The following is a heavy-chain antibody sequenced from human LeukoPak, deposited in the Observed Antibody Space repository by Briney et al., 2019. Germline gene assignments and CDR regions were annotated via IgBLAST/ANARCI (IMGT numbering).Heavy chain of an antibody. CDR3: ARERVVRGVISAFDY. Sequence: GGSLRLSCAASGFTVSGNYMSWVRQAPGKGLEWVSVIYSGGSTYYADSVKGRFTISRDNSKNTLYLQMNSLRAEDTAVYYCARERVVRGVISAFDYWGQGTLVTVSS. V-gene: IGHV3-66*01. J-gene: IGHJ4*02. CDR2: IYSGGST. D-gene: IGHD3-10*01. CDR1: GFTVSGNY.